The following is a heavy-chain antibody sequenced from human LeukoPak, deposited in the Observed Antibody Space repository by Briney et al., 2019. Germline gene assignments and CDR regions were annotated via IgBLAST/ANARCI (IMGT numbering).Heavy chain of an antibody. CDR1: GFTFSRYY. CDR3: ASPGALYYYYAMDV. Sequence: GGSLRLSCAASGFTFSRYYMTWVRQAPGKGPEWVANIKQDGSEKYYVDSVKGRFTISRDNAKNSVYLQMNSLRAEDTAVYYCASPGALYYYYAMDVWGQGTTVTVSS. CDR2: IKQDGSEK. D-gene: IGHD7-27*01. V-gene: IGHV3-7*03. J-gene: IGHJ6*02.